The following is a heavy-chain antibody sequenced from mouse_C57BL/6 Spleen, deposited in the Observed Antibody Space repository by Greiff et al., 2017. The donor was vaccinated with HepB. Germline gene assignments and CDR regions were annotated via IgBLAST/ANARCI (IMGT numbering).Heavy chain of an antibody. Sequence: VQLQQSGAELVRPGSSVKLSCKASGYTFTSYWMHWVKQRPIQGLEWIGNIDPSDSETHYNQKFKDKATLTVDKSSSTAYMQLSSLTSEDSAVYYCARGTGTLYAMDYWGQGTSVTVSS. CDR3: ARGTGTLYAMDY. CDR2: IDPSDSET. CDR1: GYTFTSYW. V-gene: IGHV1-52*01. D-gene: IGHD4-1*01. J-gene: IGHJ4*01.